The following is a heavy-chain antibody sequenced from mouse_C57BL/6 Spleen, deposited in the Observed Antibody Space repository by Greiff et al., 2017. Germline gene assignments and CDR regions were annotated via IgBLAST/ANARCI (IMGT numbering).Heavy chain of an antibody. CDR2: FHPYNDDT. CDR3: ARGYDGYYVFDY. CDR1: GYTFTTYP. J-gene: IGHJ2*01. Sequence: VKLVESGAELVKPGASVKMSCKASGYTFTTYPIEWMKQNHGKSLEWIGNFHPYNDDTKYNEKFKGKATLTVEKSSSTVYLELSRLTSDDSAVYYCARGYDGYYVFDYWGQGTTLTVSS. D-gene: IGHD2-3*01. V-gene: IGHV1-47*01.